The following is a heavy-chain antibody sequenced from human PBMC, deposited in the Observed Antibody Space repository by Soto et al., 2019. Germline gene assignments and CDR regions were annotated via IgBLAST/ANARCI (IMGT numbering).Heavy chain of an antibody. Sequence: SETLSLTCAVYGGSFSGYYWSWSRQPPGKGLAWIGEINHSGSTNYNPSLKSRVTISVDTSKNQFSLKLSSVTAADTAVYYCARGPYGSGSYNYYYYGMDVWGQGTTVTVSS. J-gene: IGHJ6*02. D-gene: IGHD3-10*01. V-gene: IGHV4-34*01. CDR3: ARGPYGSGSYNYYYYGMDV. CDR2: INHSGST. CDR1: GGSFSGYY.